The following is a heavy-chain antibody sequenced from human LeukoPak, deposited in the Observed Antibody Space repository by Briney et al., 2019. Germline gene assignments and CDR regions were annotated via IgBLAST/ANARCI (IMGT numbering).Heavy chain of an antibody. CDR1: GYTFTSYA. CDR3: ARVTMVRGVYRPLLLDV. V-gene: IGHV7-4-1*02. J-gene: IGHJ6*02. D-gene: IGHD3-10*01. Sequence: PGASVKVSRKASGYTFTSYAMNWVGKAPGQGLEWMGWINTNTGNPTYAQGFTGRFVFSLDTSVSTAYLQISSLKAEDTAVYYCARVTMVRGVYRPLLLDVWGQGTTVTVSS. CDR2: INTNTGNP.